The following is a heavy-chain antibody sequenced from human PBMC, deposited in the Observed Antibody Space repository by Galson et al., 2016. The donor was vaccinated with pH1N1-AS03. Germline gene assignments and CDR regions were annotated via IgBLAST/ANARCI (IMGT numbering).Heavy chain of an antibody. V-gene: IGHV5-51*01. CDR1: GYTFITYW. Sequence: QSGAEVTEPGQSLRISCKASGYTFITYWLAWVRQKPGKGLEWMGIIWPSDSDTRYSPSFQGQVTMSADKSINTGCLEFTSLKAADTATYYCARHGYSGHDDGFDVWGQGTVVTVTS. CDR2: IWPSDSDT. D-gene: IGHD5-12*01. CDR3: ARHGYSGHDDGFDV. J-gene: IGHJ3*01.